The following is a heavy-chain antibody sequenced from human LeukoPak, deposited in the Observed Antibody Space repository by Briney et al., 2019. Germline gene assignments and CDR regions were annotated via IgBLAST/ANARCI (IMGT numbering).Heavy chain of an antibody. V-gene: IGHV1-69*13. CDR2: IIPTFGTA. D-gene: IGHD3-9*01. Sequence: ASVKVSCKASGGTFSSYAISWVRQAPGQGLEWMGGIIPTFGTANYAQKFQGRVTITADESTSTAYMELSSLRSEDTAVYYCARCLGCYDILTGYYDAGGLHWYFDLWGRGTLVTVSS. J-gene: IGHJ2*01. CDR1: GGTFSSYA. CDR3: ARCLGCYDILTGYYDAGGLHWYFDL.